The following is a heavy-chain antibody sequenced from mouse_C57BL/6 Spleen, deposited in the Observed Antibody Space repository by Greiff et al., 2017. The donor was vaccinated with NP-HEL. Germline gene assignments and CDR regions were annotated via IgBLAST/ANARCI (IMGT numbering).Heavy chain of an antibody. V-gene: IGHV5-12*01. CDR3: SRRGYGTFFDY. J-gene: IGHJ2*01. CDR2: ISNGGGST. Sequence: EVMLVESGGGLVQPGGSLKLSCAASGFTFSDYYMYWVRQTPEQRLEWVAYISNGGGSTYYPDTVKGRFTFSRDNAKNTRYLQMSRLKSEDTAMYYCSRRGYGTFFDYWGQGTTLTVSS. CDR1: GFTFSDYY. D-gene: IGHD1-1*01.